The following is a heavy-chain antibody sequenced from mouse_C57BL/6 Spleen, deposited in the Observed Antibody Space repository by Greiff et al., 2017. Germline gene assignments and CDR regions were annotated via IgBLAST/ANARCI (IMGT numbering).Heavy chain of an antibody. V-gene: IGHV1-15*01. CDR1: GYTFTDYE. Sequence: QVQLQQSGAELVRPGASVTLSCKASGYTFTDYEMHWVKQTPVHGLEWIGAIDPETGGTAYNQKFKGKAILTADKSSSTAYMELRSLTYEDSAVYYCARGLLRSYAMDYWGQGTSVTVSS. D-gene: IGHD1-1*01. CDR3: ARGLLRSYAMDY. J-gene: IGHJ4*01. CDR2: IDPETGGT.